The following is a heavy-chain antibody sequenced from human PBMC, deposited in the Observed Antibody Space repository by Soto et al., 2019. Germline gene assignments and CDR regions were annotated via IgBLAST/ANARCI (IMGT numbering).Heavy chain of an antibody. Sequence: ASVKVSCKASGDTFTANYIHWVRQAPGQGFEWMGWINPKSGGTKYPQKFQGRVTMTRDTSLSTVYMTLTRLTSDDTAVYYCARDLTVTTGEFGRFWGQGTLVTVSS. CDR3: ARDLTVTTGEFGRF. D-gene: IGHD3-16*01. J-gene: IGHJ4*02. CDR2: INPKSGGT. CDR1: GDTFTANY. V-gene: IGHV1-2*02.